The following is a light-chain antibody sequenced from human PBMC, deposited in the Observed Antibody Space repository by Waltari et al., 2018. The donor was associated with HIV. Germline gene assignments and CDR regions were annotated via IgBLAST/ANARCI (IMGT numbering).Light chain of an antibody. CDR2: KAS. CDR1: QSISVW. CDR3: QQYDSAPWT. Sequence: DIQMTQSPSTLSASVGDRVTITCRASQSISVWLAWYQQKQGKAPKLLLYKASSLESGVPLRYSDSGSVTEYALTISSLQPDVLATYYCQQYDSAPWTFGQGTKVEIK. J-gene: IGKJ1*01. V-gene: IGKV1-5*03.